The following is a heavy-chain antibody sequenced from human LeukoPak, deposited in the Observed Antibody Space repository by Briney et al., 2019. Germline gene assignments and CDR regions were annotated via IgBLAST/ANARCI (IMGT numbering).Heavy chain of an antibody. CDR3: ARGGRYYNWFDP. CDR2: IYNSGST. D-gene: IGHD1-14*01. V-gene: IGHV4-39*07. Sequence: SETLSLTCTVSGGFISNNSYYWGWIRQPPGKGLEWIGSIYNSGSTYHNPSLKSRVTISVDTSKNQFSLKLSSVTAADTAVYYCARGGRYYNWFDPWGQGTLVTVPS. CDR1: GGFISNNSYY. J-gene: IGHJ5*02.